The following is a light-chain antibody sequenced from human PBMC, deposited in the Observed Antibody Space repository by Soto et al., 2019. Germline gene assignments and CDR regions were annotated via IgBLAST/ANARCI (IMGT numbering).Light chain of an antibody. V-gene: IGKV3-20*01. Sequence: EIVLRQSPATLSLARGERATLSCRASQSVGDYLAWYQQKPAQAPRLLIHGASNRATGIPDRFSGSGSGTDFTLTITRLEPEDFAVYYCQQYGGSPRTLGQGTKVDIK. CDR1: QSVGDY. CDR3: QQYGGSPRT. J-gene: IGKJ1*01. CDR2: GAS.